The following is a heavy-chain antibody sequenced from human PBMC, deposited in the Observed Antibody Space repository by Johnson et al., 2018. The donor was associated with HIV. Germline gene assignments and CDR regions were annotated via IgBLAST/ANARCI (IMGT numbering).Heavy chain of an antibody. Sequence: VQLVESGGGLVQPGRSLRLSCAASGFTFSDYYMSWIRQAPGKGLEWVSYISSSGNTIYYADSVKGRFTISRDNAKNSLYLQMNSLRAEDTAVYYCTTQQRADAFDIWGQGTMVTVSS. CDR3: TTQQRADAFDI. D-gene: IGHD6-13*01. CDR2: ISSSGNTI. J-gene: IGHJ3*02. V-gene: IGHV3-11*01. CDR1: GFTFSDYY.